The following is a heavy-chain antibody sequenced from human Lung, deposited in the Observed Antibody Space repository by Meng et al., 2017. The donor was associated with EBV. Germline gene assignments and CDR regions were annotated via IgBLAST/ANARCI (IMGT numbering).Heavy chain of an antibody. V-gene: IGHV1-18*01. CDR1: VYTFTNYG. J-gene: IGHJ4*02. CDR2: ISAYNGNT. D-gene: IGHD1-26*01. Sequence: VQVGKFGGEVKKPGASLKVTCKASVYTFTNYGNTWVRQAPGQGLEWMGWISAYNGNTNYAQTLQGRVTMTTDTSTSTAYMELRSLRSDDTAVYYCARVEVGITSGDYWGQGTLVTVSS. CDR3: ARVEVGITSGDY.